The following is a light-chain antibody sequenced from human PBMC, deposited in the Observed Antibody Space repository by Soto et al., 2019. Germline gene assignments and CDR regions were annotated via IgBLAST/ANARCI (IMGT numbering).Light chain of an antibody. CDR2: EGS. Sequence: QSALTQPASVSGSPGQSITISCTGTSSDVGSYNLVSWYQQHPGKAPKLMIYEGSKRPSGVSNRFSGSKSGNTASLTISGLQAEDEADYYCSSYTSNLLYVFGTGTKVTVL. J-gene: IGLJ1*01. CDR1: SSDVGSYNL. CDR3: SSYTSNLLYV. V-gene: IGLV2-14*02.